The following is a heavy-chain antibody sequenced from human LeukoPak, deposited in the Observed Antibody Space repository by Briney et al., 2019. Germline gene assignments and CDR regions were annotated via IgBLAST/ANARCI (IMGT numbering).Heavy chain of an antibody. CDR2: INHSGST. CDR1: GVSFSGYY. Sequence: PSETLSLTCAVYGVSFSGYYWSWIRQPPGKGLEWIGEINHSGSTNYKPALKSRVTISVDTSKNQFSLKLSSVTAADTAVYYCARRWGQQLALFDYWGQGTLVTVSS. CDR3: ARRWGQQLALFDY. D-gene: IGHD6-13*01. J-gene: IGHJ4*02. V-gene: IGHV4-34*01.